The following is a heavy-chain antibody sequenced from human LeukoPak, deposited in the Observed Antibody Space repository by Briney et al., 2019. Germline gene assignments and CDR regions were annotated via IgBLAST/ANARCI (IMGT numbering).Heavy chain of an antibody. J-gene: IGHJ6*04. D-gene: IGHD3-10*02. Sequence: PGGSVRLSCAASGFTFSSYAMHWVRQAPGKGLEWVAVISYDGSNKYYADSVKGRFTISRDNSKNTLYLQMNSLRAEDTAVYYCAELGITMIGGVWGKGTTVTISS. V-gene: IGHV3-30*04. CDR2: ISYDGSNK. CDR1: GFTFSSYA. CDR3: AELGITMIGGV.